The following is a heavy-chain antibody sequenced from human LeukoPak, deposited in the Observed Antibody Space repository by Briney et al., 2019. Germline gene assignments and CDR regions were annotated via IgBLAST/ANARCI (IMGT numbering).Heavy chain of an antibody. V-gene: IGHV1-18*01. J-gene: IGHJ4*02. D-gene: IGHD6-13*01. CDR2: ISAYNGNT. Sequence: GASVKVSCKASGYTFTSHGISWLRQAPGQGLEWMRWISAYNGNTNYAQKLQGRVTMTTDTSTSTAYVELRSLRSDDTAVYYCARDRASSSPFDYWGQGTLVTVSS. CDR1: GYTFTSHG. CDR3: ARDRASSSPFDY.